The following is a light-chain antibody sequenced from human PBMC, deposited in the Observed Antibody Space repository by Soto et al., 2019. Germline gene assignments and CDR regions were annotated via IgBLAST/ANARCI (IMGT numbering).Light chain of an antibody. V-gene: IGKV4-1*01. CDR2: WAS. J-gene: IGKJ1*01. Sequence: DIVMTQSQNSLAVSLGERATINCKSSQSVLYSSNNKNYLAWYQQKPGQPPKALIYWASTRESGVPDRFSGSGSGTDFTLTISSLQAEDVAVYYCQQYYTTPWTFGQGTKVDIK. CDR3: QQYYTTPWT. CDR1: QSVLYSSNNKNY.